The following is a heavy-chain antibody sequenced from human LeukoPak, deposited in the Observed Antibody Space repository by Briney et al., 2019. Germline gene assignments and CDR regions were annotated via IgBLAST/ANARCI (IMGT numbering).Heavy chain of an antibody. CDR1: GGTFSSYA. CDR3: ARDRSSGWHNWFDP. J-gene: IGHJ5*02. CDR2: IIPILGIA. D-gene: IGHD6-19*01. V-gene: IGHV1-69*04. Sequence: GASVKVSCKASGGTFSSYAISWVRQAPGQGLEWMGRIIPILGIANYAQKFQGRVTITADKSTSTAYMELSSLRSEDTAVYYCARDRSSGWHNWFDPWGQGTLSPSPQ.